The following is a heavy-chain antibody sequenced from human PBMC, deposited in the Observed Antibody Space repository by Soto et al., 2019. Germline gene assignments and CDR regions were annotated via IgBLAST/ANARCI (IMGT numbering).Heavy chain of an antibody. D-gene: IGHD3-3*01. V-gene: IGHV4-4*07. J-gene: IGHJ6*02. CDR2: IYTSGST. Sequence: SETLSLTCTVSGGSISSYYWSWIRQPAGKGLEWIGRIYTSGSTNYNPSPKSRVTMSVDTSKNQFSLKLSSVTAADTAVYYCARDYYDFWSTPNYYYYGMDVWGQGTTVTVSS. CDR3: ARDYYDFWSTPNYYYYGMDV. CDR1: GGSISSYY.